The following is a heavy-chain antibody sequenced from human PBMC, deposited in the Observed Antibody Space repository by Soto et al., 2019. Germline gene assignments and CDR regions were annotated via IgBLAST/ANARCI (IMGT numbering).Heavy chain of an antibody. D-gene: IGHD3-3*01. CDR2: IYYSGST. J-gene: IGHJ4*02. Sequence: QVQLQESGPGLVKPSETLSLTCSVSGGSIGSYYWSWIRQPPGKGLEWIGYIYYSGSTNYNPSLKSRVNISVDTSKNQFSLKLSSVPAADTAVYYCARGGWRQIDYWGQGTLVTVSS. CDR1: GGSIGSYY. V-gene: IGHV4-59*08. CDR3: ARGGWRQIDY.